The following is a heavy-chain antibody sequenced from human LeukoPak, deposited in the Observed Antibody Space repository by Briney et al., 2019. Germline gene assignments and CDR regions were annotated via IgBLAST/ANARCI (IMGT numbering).Heavy chain of an antibody. J-gene: IGHJ4*02. D-gene: IGHD5-18*01. CDR3: ASVDTAMVRGGYFDY. Sequence: GESLKISCKGSGYSFTSYWIGWVRQMPGKGLEWMGIIYPGDSDTRYSPSFQGQVTISADKSISTAYLQWSSLKASDTAMYYCASVDTAMVRGGYFDYWGQGTPVTVSS. CDR2: IYPGDSDT. CDR1: GYSFTSYW. V-gene: IGHV5-51*01.